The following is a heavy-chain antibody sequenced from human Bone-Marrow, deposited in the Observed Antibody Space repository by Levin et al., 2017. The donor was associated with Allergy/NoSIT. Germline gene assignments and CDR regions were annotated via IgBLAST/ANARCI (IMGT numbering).Heavy chain of an antibody. CDR1: GFTFSSYW. J-gene: IGHJ1*01. CDR2: IKGDGSSV. V-gene: IGHV3-74*01. Sequence: GGSLRLSCAASGFTFSSYWMHWVRQTPGEGLEWVSRIKGDGSSVSYADSAKGRFTISRDNAKNTLFLQMNSLRVEDTAVYYCARGSRSVYSSPGHWGQGTLVTVSS. D-gene: IGHD6-13*01. CDR3: ARGSRSVYSSPGH.